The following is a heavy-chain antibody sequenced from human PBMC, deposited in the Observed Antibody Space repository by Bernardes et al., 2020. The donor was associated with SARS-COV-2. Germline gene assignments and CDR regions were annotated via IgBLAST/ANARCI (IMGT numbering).Heavy chain of an antibody. Sequence: GGSLRLSCVASGFKFGVHAIHWVRQAPGKGLEWVALLSYDGMKTSYGDSVRGRFTIARDNAKNSLYLQMNSLRDEDTAVYYCARGSLFYHNDEGPFHDWGQGTLVTVSS. CDR3: ARGSLFYHNDEGPFHD. CDR2: LSYDGMKT. J-gene: IGHJ4*02. D-gene: IGHD2-2*01. CDR1: GFKFGVHA. V-gene: IGHV3-30*03.